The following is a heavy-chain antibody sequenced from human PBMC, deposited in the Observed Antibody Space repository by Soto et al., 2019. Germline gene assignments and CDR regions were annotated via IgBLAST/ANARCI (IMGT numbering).Heavy chain of an antibody. CDR1: VDSITTHY. V-gene: IGHV4-4*07. CDR2: IDASGNT. Sequence: SETLSLTCTVSVDSITTHYWSWIRQPAGKGLEWIGRIDASGNTNYNPSLNSRVTMSIDTSKKQFSLKLTSVTAADTAIYYCARYSNSWFQTEGMDVWGQGTTVTVSS. J-gene: IGHJ6*02. CDR3: ARYSNSWFQTEGMDV. D-gene: IGHD6-13*01.